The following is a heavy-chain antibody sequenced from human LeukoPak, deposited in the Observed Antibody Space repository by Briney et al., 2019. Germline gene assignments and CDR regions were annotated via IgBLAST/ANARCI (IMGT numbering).Heavy chain of an antibody. Sequence: PGRSLRLSCAASGFTFRSYAMNWVRQAPGKGLEWVSYINTGGTTIYYADSVKGRFTISRDNAKNSLYLQMNSLRAEDTAVYYCARQSRQQLASDYWGQGTLVTVSS. CDR3: ARQSRQQLASDY. CDR1: GFTFRSYA. D-gene: IGHD6-13*01. J-gene: IGHJ4*02. V-gene: IGHV3-48*03. CDR2: INTGGTTI.